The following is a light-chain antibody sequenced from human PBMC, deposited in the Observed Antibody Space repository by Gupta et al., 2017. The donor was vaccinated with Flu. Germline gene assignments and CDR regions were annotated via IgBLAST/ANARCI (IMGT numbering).Light chain of an antibody. CDR3: ASWDDSLNGHVI. CDR1: TSNIGSNP. Sequence: QSALPQPPSASGTPVQRVTISCSGSTSNIGSNPVSWYHQLPGTAPKLLIYNDNQRPSGVPDRFSGSKSGASASLAISGLQSEDEADYLCASWDDSLNGHVIFGGGTKLTVL. J-gene: IGLJ2*01. CDR2: NDN. V-gene: IGLV1-44*01.